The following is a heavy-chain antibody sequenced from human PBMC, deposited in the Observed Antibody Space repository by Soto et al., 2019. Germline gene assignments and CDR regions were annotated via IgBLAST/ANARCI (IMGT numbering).Heavy chain of an antibody. CDR3: ATRITVFGLLIPPFDP. CDR1: GGSVNGYY. Sequence: SETLSLSCAVYGGSVNGYYWNWIRQPPGKGLEWIGEINHTGGTYYNPSLKSRVTMSVDTSKNQFSLRLSSVTAADTAIYYCATRITVFGLLIPPFDPWGQGTQVTVSS. CDR2: INHTGGT. V-gene: IGHV4-34*01. D-gene: IGHD3-3*01. J-gene: IGHJ5*02.